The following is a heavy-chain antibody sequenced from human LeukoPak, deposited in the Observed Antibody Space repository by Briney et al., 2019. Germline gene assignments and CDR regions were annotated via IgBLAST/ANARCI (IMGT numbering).Heavy chain of an antibody. D-gene: IGHD5-24*01. CDR3: ARTMATTRNRFDP. J-gene: IGHJ5*02. Sequence: ASVKVSCKASGGTFSSYAISWVRQAPGQGLEWMGGIIPIFGTANYAQKFQGRVTITADESTSTAYMELSSLRSEDTAVYYCARTMATTRNRFDPWGQGTLVTVSS. V-gene: IGHV1-69*13. CDR2: IIPIFGTA. CDR1: GGTFSSYA.